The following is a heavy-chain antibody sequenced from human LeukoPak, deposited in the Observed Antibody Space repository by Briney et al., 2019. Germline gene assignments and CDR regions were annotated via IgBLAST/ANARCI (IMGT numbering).Heavy chain of an antibody. V-gene: IGHV3-74*01. CDR1: GFTFTSYW. CDR2: INPDGSGP. Sequence: PGGSLRLSCAPSGFTFTSYWMHWVRQAPGKGLVWVSRINPDGSGPIYADSVKGRFTISRDNAKNTLYLQMNSLRDEDTAVHYCARPTTTLEYWGQGTLVTVSS. J-gene: IGHJ4*02. CDR3: ARPTTTLEY. D-gene: IGHD1-7*01.